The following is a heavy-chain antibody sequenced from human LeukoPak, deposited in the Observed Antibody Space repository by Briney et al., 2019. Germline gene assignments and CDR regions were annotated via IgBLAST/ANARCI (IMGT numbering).Heavy chain of an antibody. CDR1: GSTFSSYS. CDR2: ISSSSSYI. Sequence: PGGSLRLSCAASGSTFSSYSMNWVRQAPGKGLEWVSSISSSSSYIYYADSVKGRFTISRDNAKNSLYLQMNSLRAEGTAVYYCARDSPDYGDYVPFDYWGQGTLVTVSS. J-gene: IGHJ4*02. CDR3: ARDSPDYGDYVPFDY. V-gene: IGHV3-21*01. D-gene: IGHD4-17*01.